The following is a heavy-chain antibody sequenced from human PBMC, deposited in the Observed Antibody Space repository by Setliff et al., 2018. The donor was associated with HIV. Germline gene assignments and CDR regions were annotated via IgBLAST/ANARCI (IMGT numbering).Heavy chain of an antibody. J-gene: IGHJ4*02. CDR2: VSAYNGHT. Sequence: ASVKVSCKASGYTFSTYSITWVRQAPGQGLEWMGWVSAYNGHTDFAQKFQGRITLTTDSSSNTAYMELRSLRSDDTAIYYCARGYCTNGFCQSFDYWGQGTLVTVSS. CDR3: ARGYCTNGFCQSFDY. D-gene: IGHD2-8*01. CDR1: GYTFSTYS. V-gene: IGHV1-18*01.